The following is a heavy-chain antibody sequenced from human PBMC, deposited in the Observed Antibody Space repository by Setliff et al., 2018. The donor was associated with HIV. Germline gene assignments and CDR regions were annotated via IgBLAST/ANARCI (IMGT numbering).Heavy chain of an antibody. CDR1: GYTFTDYY. CDR2: IYPKSGDT. J-gene: IGHJ6*03. D-gene: IGHD2-8*01. V-gene: IGHV1-2*02. Sequence: ASVKVSCKASGYTFTDYYMHWMRQAPGRGLEWMGWIYPKSGDTNYEQKFQGRVTLTRDTSISTAYMEVSNLRSDDTAVYYCARGGTNGAPGYYYMDVWGKGTTVTVSS. CDR3: ARGGTNGAPGYYYMDV.